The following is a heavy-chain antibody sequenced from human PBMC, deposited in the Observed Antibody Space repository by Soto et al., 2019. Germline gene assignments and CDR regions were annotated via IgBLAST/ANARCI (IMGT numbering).Heavy chain of an antibody. V-gene: IGHV3-23*01. D-gene: IGHD3-22*01. J-gene: IGHJ4*02. Sequence: GGSLRLSCAASGFTFSSYAMSWVRQAPGKGLEWVSAISGSGGSTYYADSVKGRFTISRDNSKNTLYLQMNSLRAEDTAVYYCAKDHGSSGYYLDYFDYWGQGTLVTVSS. CDR2: ISGSGGST. CDR3: AKDHGSSGYYLDYFDY. CDR1: GFTFSSYA.